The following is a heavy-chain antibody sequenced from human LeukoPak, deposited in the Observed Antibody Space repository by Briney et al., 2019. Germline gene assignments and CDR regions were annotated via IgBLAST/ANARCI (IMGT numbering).Heavy chain of an antibody. CDR3: ARQSSIAARRIDY. CDR2: IYYSGST. Sequence: SETLSLTCAVYGGSFSGYYWSWIRQPPGKGLEWIGSIYYSGSTYYNPSLKSRVTISVDTSKNQFSLKLSSVTAADTAVYYCARQSSIAARRIDYWGQGTLVTVSS. J-gene: IGHJ4*02. V-gene: IGHV4-34*01. CDR1: GGSFSGYY. D-gene: IGHD6-6*01.